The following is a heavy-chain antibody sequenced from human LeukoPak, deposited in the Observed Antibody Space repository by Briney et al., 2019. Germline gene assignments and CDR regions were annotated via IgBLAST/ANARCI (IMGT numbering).Heavy chain of an antibody. D-gene: IGHD3-22*01. CDR1: GFTFGSYA. J-gene: IGHJ4*02. V-gene: IGHV3-23*01. Sequence: GGSLRLSCAASGFTFGSYAMCWVRQAPGKGLEWVSGISTSGGTTSYAESVKGRFTVSRDNPRNTLYMEMNSLRDEDTAVYYCAVMHRYYDGSGYWVQWGQGTLVTVSS. CDR2: ISTSGGTT. CDR3: AVMHRYYDGSGYWVQ.